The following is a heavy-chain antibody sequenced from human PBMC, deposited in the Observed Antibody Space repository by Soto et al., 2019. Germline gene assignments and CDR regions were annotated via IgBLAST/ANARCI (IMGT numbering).Heavy chain of an antibody. D-gene: IGHD3-9*01. CDR1: GFTPTTTP. J-gene: IGHJ4*02. Sequence: EVQLLESGGGLVLPGGSLRLSCAGSGFTPTTTPLSWVRQPPGKGLEWVTTISGTASRTYYVDSVKGRFFISRDNSKKTVTLQMNNLTIDATSGYYCATSFRYFDNWGQGTRVTVSS. CDR3: ATSFRYFDN. V-gene: IGHV3-23*01. CDR2: ISGTASRT.